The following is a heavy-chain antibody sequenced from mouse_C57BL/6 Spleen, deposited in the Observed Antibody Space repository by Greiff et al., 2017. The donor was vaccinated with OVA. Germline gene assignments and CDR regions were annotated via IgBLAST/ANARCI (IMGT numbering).Heavy chain of an antibody. CDR1: GYTFTSYW. CDR2: VDPSDSYH. J-gene: IGHJ3*01. CDR3: ARLPYGSSWFAY. Sequence: QVQLQQPGAELVKPGASVQLSCKASGYTFTSYWMQWVKQRPGQGLEWIGEVDPSDSYHNYNQKFKGKATLTVDTSSSTAYMQLSSLTSKDSAVYYCARLPYGSSWFAYWGQGTLVTVSA. V-gene: IGHV1-50*01. D-gene: IGHD1-1*01.